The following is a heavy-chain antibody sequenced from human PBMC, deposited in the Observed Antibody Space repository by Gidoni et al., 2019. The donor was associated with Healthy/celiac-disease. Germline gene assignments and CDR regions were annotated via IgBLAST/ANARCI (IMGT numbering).Heavy chain of an antibody. J-gene: IGHJ4*02. CDR2: ISSSSSTI. V-gene: IGHV3-48*02. CDR1: GLPFSRYS. D-gene: IGHD5-18*01. Sequence: EVQLVESGGVLVQPGGSLRLSCAASGLPFSRYSMNWVRQAPGKGLEWVSYISSSSSTIYYADSVKGRFTISRDNAKNSLYLQMNSLRDEDTAVYYCARDWAGDTAMVRGGYWGQGTLVTVSS. CDR3: ARDWAGDTAMVRGGY.